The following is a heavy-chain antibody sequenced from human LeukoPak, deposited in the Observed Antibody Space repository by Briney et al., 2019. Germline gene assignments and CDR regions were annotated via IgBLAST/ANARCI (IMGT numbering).Heavy chain of an antibody. CDR3: AKDLSTGSGGACGGACYWARPFDY. Sequence: GGSLRLSCSTSGFTFHTYAMSWVRQPPGKGLEWVSAIGANGGTTFDADSVTGRFTISRDNSKSTLYLQMNSLRAEDTAVYYCAKDLSTGSGGACGGACYWARPFDYWGQGILVTVSS. J-gene: IGHJ4*02. D-gene: IGHD2-21*02. CDR1: GFTFHTYA. V-gene: IGHV3-23*01. CDR2: IGANGGTT.